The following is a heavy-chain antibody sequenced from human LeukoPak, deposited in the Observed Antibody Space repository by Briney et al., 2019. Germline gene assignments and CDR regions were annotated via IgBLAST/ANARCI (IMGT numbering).Heavy chain of an antibody. V-gene: IGHV3-53*01. CDR1: GFAVSSNF. J-gene: IGHJ4*02. CDR3: ARRAGDYSHPYDY. CDR2: IYSGGNT. D-gene: IGHD3-22*01. Sequence: GGSLRLSCTVSGFAVSSNFMSWVRQAPGKGLEWVSFIYSGGNTHNSDSVKGRFTISRDNSKNTLYLQMNSLRAEDTAVYYCARRAGDYSHPYDYWGQGTLVTVSS.